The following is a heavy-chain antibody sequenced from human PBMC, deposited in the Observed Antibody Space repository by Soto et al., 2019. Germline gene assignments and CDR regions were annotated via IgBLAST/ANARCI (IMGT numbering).Heavy chain of an antibody. CDR2: IYYSGST. CDR3: ARDLWGYCGTDCYPLDV. V-gene: IGHV4-59*01. J-gene: IGHJ6*02. D-gene: IGHD2-21*02. CDR1: GGSISRYY. Sequence: SETLSLTCTVSGGSISRYYWSWIRQSPGKGLEWIGYIYYSGSTNYNPSLKSRVTISVDTSKNQFSLKLNSVTAADTAVYYCARDLWGYCGTDCYPLDVWGQGTTVTVSS.